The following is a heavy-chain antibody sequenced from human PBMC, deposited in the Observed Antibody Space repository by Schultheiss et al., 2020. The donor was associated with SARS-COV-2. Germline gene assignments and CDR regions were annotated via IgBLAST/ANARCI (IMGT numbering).Heavy chain of an antibody. J-gene: IGHJ6*02. CDR1: KFTFSSYG. Sequence: GGSLRLSCAASKFTFSSYGMHWVRQAPGKGLEWVAVISYDGNNKYYADSVKGRFTISRDNSKDMLYLEMNSLSVEDSAVYYCARGPECSRGHCLAGAFFYGLDVWGQGTTVTVSS. CDR3: ARGPECSRGHCLAGAFFYGLDV. D-gene: IGHD2-15*01. CDR2: ISYDGNNK. V-gene: IGHV3-30*03.